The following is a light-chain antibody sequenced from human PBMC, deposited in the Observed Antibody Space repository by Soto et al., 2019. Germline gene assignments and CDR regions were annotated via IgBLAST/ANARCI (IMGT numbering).Light chain of an antibody. CDR1: NSNIGRYS. J-gene: IGLJ3*02. CDR3: AAWDDNLKGPL. V-gene: IGLV1-44*01. Sequence: QSALTQPPSLSGTPGQRVTISCSGSNSNIGRYSVNWYQHFPGTAPKILIYSDDERPSGVPDRFSGSKSGTSASLAISGLQSEDEAEYYCAAWDDNLKGPLFGGGTKVTVL. CDR2: SDD.